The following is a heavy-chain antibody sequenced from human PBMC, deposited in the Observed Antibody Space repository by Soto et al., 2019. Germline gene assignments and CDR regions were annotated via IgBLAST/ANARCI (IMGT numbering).Heavy chain of an antibody. CDR2: ISSSSSTI. D-gene: IGHD3-3*01. Sequence: EVQLVESGGGLVQPGGSLRLSCAASGFTFSSYSMNWVRQAPGKGLEWVSYISSSSSTIYYADSVKGRFTISRDNAKNSLYLQMNSLRDEDTAVYYGARGEYYDFWSGYFYYYYYGMDVWGQGTTVTVSS. V-gene: IGHV3-48*02. J-gene: IGHJ6*02. CDR1: GFTFSSYS. CDR3: ARGEYYDFWSGYFYYYYYGMDV.